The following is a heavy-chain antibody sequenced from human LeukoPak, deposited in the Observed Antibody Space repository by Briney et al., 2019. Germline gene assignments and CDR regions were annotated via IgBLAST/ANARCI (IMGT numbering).Heavy chain of an antibody. J-gene: IGHJ4*02. CDR2: ISGGGSST. CDR3: AGYRSGGSCNAAGC. CDR1: GFTFSHYY. V-gene: IGHV3-23*01. D-gene: IGHD2-15*01. Sequence: PGGSLRLSCAASGFTFSHYYMSWIRQAPGKGLEWVSAISGGGSSTYYADSVKGRFTISRDNAKNSLYLQMNSLRAEDTAVYYCAGYRSGGSCNAAGCWGQGALVPVSS.